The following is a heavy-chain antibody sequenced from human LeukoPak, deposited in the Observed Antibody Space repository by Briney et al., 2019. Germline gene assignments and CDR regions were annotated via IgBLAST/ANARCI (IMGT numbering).Heavy chain of an antibody. D-gene: IGHD3-10*01. J-gene: IGHJ6*03. CDR3: ASGLVVRGVKVMDV. Sequence: GASVKVSCKASGGTFSSYAISWVRQAPGQGLEWMGGIIPIFGTANYAQKFQGRVTITADESTSTAYMELSSLRSEDTAVYYCASGLVVRGVKVMDVWGKGTTVTVSS. CDR1: GGTFSSYA. V-gene: IGHV1-69*13. CDR2: IIPIFGTA.